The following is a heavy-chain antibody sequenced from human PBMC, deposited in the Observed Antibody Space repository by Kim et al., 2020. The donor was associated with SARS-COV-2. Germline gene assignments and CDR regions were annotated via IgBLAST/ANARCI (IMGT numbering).Heavy chain of an antibody. Sequence: ESLKGRFTIARDNSNTTLYLQMNSLSPEDTAIYYCTRGSTTSVHFYYGMDVWGQGTTVTVSS. D-gene: IGHD4-17*01. V-gene: IGHV3-23*01. J-gene: IGHJ6*02. CDR3: TRGSTTSVHFYYGMDV.